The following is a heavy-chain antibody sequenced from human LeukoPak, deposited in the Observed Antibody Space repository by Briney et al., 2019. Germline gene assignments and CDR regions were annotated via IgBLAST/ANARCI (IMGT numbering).Heavy chain of an antibody. CDR3: AKDLRKQLAYFDY. V-gene: IGHV3-23*01. CDR1: GSTFSSYA. J-gene: IGHJ4*02. CDR2: ISGSGGST. Sequence: PGGSLRLSCAASGSTFSSYAMSWVRQAPGKGLEWVSAISGSGGSTYYADSVKGRFTISRDNSKNTLYLQMNSLRAEDTAVYYCAKDLRKQLAYFDYWGQGTLVTVSS. D-gene: IGHD6-13*01.